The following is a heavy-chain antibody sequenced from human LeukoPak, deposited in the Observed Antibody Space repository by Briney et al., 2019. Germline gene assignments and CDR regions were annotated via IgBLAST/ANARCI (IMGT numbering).Heavy chain of an antibody. V-gene: IGHV3-23*01. D-gene: IGHD3-22*01. Sequence: GGSLRLSCAASGFTFSSYAMSLVRQAPGKGLEWVSAISGSGGSTYYADSVKGRFTISRDNSKNTLYLQMNSLRAEDTAVYYCAKAPGYYDSSGYYFDYWGQGTLVTVSS. CDR2: ISGSGGST. J-gene: IGHJ4*01. CDR3: AKAPGYYDSSGYYFDY. CDR1: GFTFSSYA.